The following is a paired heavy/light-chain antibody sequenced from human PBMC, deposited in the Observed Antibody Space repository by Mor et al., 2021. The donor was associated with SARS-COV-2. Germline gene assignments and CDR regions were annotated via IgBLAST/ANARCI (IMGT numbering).Heavy chain of an antibody. J-gene: IGHJ6*02. Sequence: QVQLQESGPGLVKPSGTLSLTCAVSGDSISSTNWWSWVRQPPGKGLEWIGEIYHSGSTNYNPSLKSRVTISVDKSKNQFSLRLSSVTAADTAVYYCARVPGGELLSGDMDVWGQGTTVIVSS. CDR2: IYHSGST. D-gene: IGHD3-10*01. CDR1: GDSISSTNW. V-gene: IGHV4-4*02. CDR3: ARVPGGELLSGDMDV.
Light chain of an antibody. V-gene: IGLV3-1*01. J-gene: IGLJ2*01. CDR1: KLGEKY. CDR3: QAWDSSFVV. CDR2: QDT. Sequence: SYELTQPPSVSVSPGQTASITCSGEKLGEKYACWYQQKPGQSPVLVIYQDTKRPSGIPERFSGSNSGNTATLTISGTQAMDEADYHCQAWDSSFVVFGGGTKLTVL.